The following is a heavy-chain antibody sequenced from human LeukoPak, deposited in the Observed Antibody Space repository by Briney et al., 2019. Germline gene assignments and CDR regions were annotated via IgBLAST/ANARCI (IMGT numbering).Heavy chain of an antibody. CDR3: ARWTLEMDAFDI. V-gene: IGHV3-74*01. J-gene: IGHJ3*02. CDR2: MNSDGRTT. D-gene: IGHD5-24*01. CDR1: GFSFRSYW. Sequence: PGGPLRLSCAASGFSFRSYWMHWVRQAPGRGLVWVSRMNSDGRTTNYADSVKGRFTISRDNAKNTLYLQMNSLRDEDTAVYYCARWTLEMDAFDIWGQGTMVTVSS.